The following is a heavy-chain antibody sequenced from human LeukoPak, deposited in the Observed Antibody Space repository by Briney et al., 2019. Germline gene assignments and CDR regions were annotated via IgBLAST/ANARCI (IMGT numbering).Heavy chain of an antibody. V-gene: IGHV3-23*01. CDR1: GFTFSSYA. CDR3: ARDPYSGTYGDTYYYYMDV. Sequence: SGGSLRLSCAASGFTFSSYAMSWVRQAPGKGLEWVSDISGSGGSTYYADSVKGRFTISRDNSKNTLYLQMNRLRAEDTAVYYCARDPYSGTYGDTYYYYMDVWGKGTTVTISS. J-gene: IGHJ6*03. D-gene: IGHD1-26*01. CDR2: ISGSGGST.